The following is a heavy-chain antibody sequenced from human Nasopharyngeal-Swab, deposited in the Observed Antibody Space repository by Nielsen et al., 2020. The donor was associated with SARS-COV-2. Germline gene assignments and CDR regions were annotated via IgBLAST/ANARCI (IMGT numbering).Heavy chain of an antibody. Sequence: SVKVSCKASGYTFTSYDNNWVRQATGQGLEWMGWMNPNSGNTGYAQKFQGRVTMTRNTSISTAYMELSSLRSEDTAVYYCARLGRGIPRDYYGSGSYYKNWGQGTLVTVSS. J-gene: IGHJ4*02. CDR1: GYTFTSYD. CDR2: MNPNSGNT. D-gene: IGHD3-10*01. V-gene: IGHV1-8*01. CDR3: ARLGRGIPRDYYGSGSYYKN.